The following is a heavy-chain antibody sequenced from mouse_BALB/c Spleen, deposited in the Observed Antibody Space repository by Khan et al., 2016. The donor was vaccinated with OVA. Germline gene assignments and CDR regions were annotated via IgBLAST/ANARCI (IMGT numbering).Heavy chain of an antibody. CDR3: ARSGYGNPFAF. J-gene: IGHJ3*01. V-gene: IGHV1S81*02. D-gene: IGHD2-1*01. Sequence: QVQLQQPGAELVKPGASVKISCKASGYSFTSYYMYWVKQRPGQGLEWIGGINPSNGGTHFNEKFKSKATLTVDKSSSTANMQLSSLTSEDSAVYYCARSGYGNPFAFWGQGTLVTVSA. CDR1: GYSFTSYY. CDR2: INPSNGGT.